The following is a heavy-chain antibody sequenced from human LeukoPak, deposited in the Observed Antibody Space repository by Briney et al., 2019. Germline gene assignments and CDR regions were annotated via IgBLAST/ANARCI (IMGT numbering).Heavy chain of an antibody. D-gene: IGHD1-26*01. V-gene: IGHV4-59*01. CDR3: ARVRWELEHYFDY. CDR1: GGSISSYY. Sequence: SETLSLTCTVSGGSISSYYWSWIRQPPGKGLEWIGYIYYSGSTNYNPSLKSRVTISVDTSKNQFSLKLSSVTAADTAVYYCARVRWELEHYFDYWGQGTLVTVSS. J-gene: IGHJ4*02. CDR2: IYYSGST.